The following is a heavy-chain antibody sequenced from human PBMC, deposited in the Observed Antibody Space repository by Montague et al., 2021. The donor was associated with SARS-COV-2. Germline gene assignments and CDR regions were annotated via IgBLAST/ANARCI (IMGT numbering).Heavy chain of an antibody. Sequence: SETLSLTCAVYGGSFSVYYWSWIRQPPGKGLEWIGGINHSGSTNYNPSLKSRVTISSDTSKNQFSLKLNSVTAADTAVYFCVVVVPAMRPRSDYWGQGTLVTVSS. CDR1: GGSFSVYY. CDR3: VVVVPAMRPRSDY. D-gene: IGHD2-21*02. V-gene: IGHV4-34*01. CDR2: INHSGST. J-gene: IGHJ4*02.